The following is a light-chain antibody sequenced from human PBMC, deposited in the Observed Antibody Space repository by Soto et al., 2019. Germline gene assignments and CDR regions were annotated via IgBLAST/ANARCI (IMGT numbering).Light chain of an antibody. CDR3: QQYYSYPFT. V-gene: IGKV1-8*01. CDR2: AAS. CDR1: QGISSY. Sequence: AIRMTQSPSSFSASTGDRVTITCRASQGISSYLAWYQQKPGKDPKLLIYAASTLQSGVPSRFSGSGSGTDFTLTISCLQSEDCATYYCQQYYSYPFTFGPGTKVDIK. J-gene: IGKJ3*01.